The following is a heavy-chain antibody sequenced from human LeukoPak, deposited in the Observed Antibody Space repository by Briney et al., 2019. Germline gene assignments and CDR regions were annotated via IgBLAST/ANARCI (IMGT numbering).Heavy chain of an antibody. V-gene: IGHV1-69*13. CDR1: GGTFSSYA. Sequence: SVKVSCKASGGTFSSYAISWVRQAPGQGLEWMGGIIPIFGTANYAQKFQGRVTITADESTSTAYMELSSLRSEDTAVYYCASGSRRIYYPVDYWGQGTLVTVSS. CDR3: ASGSRRIYYPVDY. CDR2: IIPIFGTA. J-gene: IGHJ4*02. D-gene: IGHD3-10*01.